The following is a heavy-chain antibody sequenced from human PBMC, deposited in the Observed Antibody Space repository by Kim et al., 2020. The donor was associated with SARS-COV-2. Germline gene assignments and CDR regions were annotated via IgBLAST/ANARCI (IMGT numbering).Heavy chain of an antibody. D-gene: IGHD3-10*01. J-gene: IGHJ6*02. CDR3: ARDYPSLWFGNYGMDV. CDR2: INAGNGNT. Sequence: ASVKVSCKASGYTFTSYAMHWVRQAPGQRLEWMGWINAGNGNTKYSQKFQGRVTITRDTSASTAYMELSSLRSEDTAVYYCARDYPSLWFGNYGMDVWGQGTTVTVCS. V-gene: IGHV1-3*01. CDR1: GYTFTSYA.